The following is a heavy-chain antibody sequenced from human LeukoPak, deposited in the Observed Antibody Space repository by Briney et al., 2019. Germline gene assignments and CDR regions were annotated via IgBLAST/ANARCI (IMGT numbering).Heavy chain of an antibody. J-gene: IGHJ4*02. CDR1: GGTFSCYA. CDR3: ASGYSYGLRYYFDY. Sequence: ASVKVSCKASGGTFSCYAISWVRQAPGQGLEWMGGIIPIFGTANYAQKFQGRVTITADESTSTAYMELSSLRSEDTAVYYCASGYSYGLRYYFDYWGQGTLVTVSS. V-gene: IGHV1-69*13. D-gene: IGHD5-18*01. CDR2: IIPIFGTA.